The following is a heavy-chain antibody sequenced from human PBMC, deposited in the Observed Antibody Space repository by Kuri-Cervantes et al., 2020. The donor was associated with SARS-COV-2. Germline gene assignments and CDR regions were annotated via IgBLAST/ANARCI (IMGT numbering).Heavy chain of an antibody. CDR2: INHSGST. CDR1: GGSFSGYY. J-gene: IGHJ4*02. D-gene: IGHD3-22*01. CDR3: ARRYDSSGYSDY. V-gene: IGHV4-34*01. Sequence: SQTLSLTCAVYGGSFSGYYWSWIRQPPGKGLEWIGEINHSGSTNYNPSLKSRVTISVDTSKNQFFLKLSSMTAADTAVYYCARRYDSSGYSDYWGRGTLVTVSS.